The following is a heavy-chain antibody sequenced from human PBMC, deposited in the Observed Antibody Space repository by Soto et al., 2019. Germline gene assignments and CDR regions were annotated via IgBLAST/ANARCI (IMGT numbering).Heavy chain of an antibody. CDR1: GFTFSSYS. D-gene: IGHD3-16*02. CDR2: ISSSSSYI. CDR3: ARAYLIHNYDYIWGSYRHKYYFDY. J-gene: IGHJ4*02. V-gene: IGHV3-21*01. Sequence: VQLVESGGGLVKPGGSLRLSCAASGFTFSSYSVNWVRQAPGKGLEWVSSISSSSSYIYYADSVKGRFTISRDNAKNSLYLQMNSLRAEDTAVYYCARAYLIHNYDYIWGSYRHKYYFDYWGQGTLVTVSS.